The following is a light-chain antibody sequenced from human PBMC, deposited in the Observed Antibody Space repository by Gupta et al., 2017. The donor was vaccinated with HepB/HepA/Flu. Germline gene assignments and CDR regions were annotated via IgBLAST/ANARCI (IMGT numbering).Light chain of an antibody. CDR1: SSDVGSYNR. Sequence: QLALTQPPSVSGSPGQSVTISCTGTSSDVGSYNRVPRQQPPPGTVPKLMLHELHKWPSGFPDRISGSKSGNTASLTISGLQAENEADYYCSSYTSSSTVVVFGGGTKLTVL. V-gene: IGLV2-18*02. CDR3: SSYTSSSTVVV. CDR2: ELH. J-gene: IGLJ2*01.